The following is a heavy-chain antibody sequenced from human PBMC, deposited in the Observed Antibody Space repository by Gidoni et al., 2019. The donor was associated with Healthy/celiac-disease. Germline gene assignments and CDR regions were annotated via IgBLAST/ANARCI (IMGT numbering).Heavy chain of an antibody. CDR3: AKKYSSSWHSKAENWYFDL. CDR1: GFTFSSYA. V-gene: IGHV3-23*01. Sequence: EVQLLESGGGLVQPGGSLRLSCAASGFTFSSYAMSWVRQAPGKGLEWVSAISGSGGSTYYADSVKGRFTISRDNSKNTLYLQMNSLRAEDTAVYYCAKKYSSSWHSKAENWYFDLWGRGTLVTVSS. D-gene: IGHD6-13*01. CDR2: ISGSGGST. J-gene: IGHJ2*01.